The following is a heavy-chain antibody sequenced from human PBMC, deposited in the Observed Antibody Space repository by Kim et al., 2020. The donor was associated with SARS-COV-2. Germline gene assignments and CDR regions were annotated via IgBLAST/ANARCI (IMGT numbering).Heavy chain of an antibody. J-gene: IGHJ4*02. V-gene: IGHV4-34*01. CDR2: INHSGST. Sequence: SETLSLTCAVYGGSFSGYYWSWIRQPPGKGLEWIGEINHSGSTNYNPSLKSRVTISVDTSKNQFSLKLSSVTAADTAVYYCASAYFWGSSFDYWGQGTLVTVSS. CDR3: ASAYFWGSSFDY. D-gene: IGHD3-3*01. CDR1: GGSFSGYY.